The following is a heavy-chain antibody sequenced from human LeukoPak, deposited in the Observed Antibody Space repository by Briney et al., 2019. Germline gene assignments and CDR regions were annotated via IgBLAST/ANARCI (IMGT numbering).Heavy chain of an antibody. CDR1: GFNSRSYE. J-gene: IGHJ3*01. D-gene: IGHD4-23*01. V-gene: IGHV3-48*03. Sequence: GGSLRLPRGPSGFNSRSYELSRVRQAPGKGLEWDSYNRSSGSNILYAESVKGRFTISRDNDKKSLYLQMNSLRPEDTAMYYCARDGVDNGDKEDAFDVWGQGTRVTVSS. CDR3: ARDGVDNGDKEDAFDV. CDR2: NRSSGSNI.